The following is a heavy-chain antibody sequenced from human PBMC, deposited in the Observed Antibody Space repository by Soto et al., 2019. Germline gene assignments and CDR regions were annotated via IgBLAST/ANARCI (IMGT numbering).Heavy chain of an antibody. CDR1: GGSISSGDYY. CDR3: ASSISTHGYYYGMDV. J-gene: IGHJ6*02. V-gene: IGHV4-30-4*01. Sequence: SETLSLTCTVSGGSISSGDYYWSWIRQPPGKGLEWIGYIYYSGSTCYNPSLKSRVTISVDTSKNQFSLKLSSVTAADTAVYYCASSISTHGYYYGMDVWGQGTTVTVSS. D-gene: IGHD4-4*01. CDR2: IYYSGST.